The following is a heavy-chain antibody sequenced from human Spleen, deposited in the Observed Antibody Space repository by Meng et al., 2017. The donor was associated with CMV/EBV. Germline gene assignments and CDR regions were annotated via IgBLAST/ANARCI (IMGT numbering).Heavy chain of an antibody. D-gene: IGHD3-16*01. CDR3: ARVYDSFYYYGMDV. J-gene: IGHJ6*02. CDR2: SNPNSGGT. V-gene: IGHV1-2*02. CDR1: GYTFTGYY. Sequence: ASVKVSCKAAGYTFTGYYMHWVRQAPGQGLEWMGWSNPNSGGTNYAQKFQGRVTMTRDTSISTAYMELSRLRSDDTAVYYCARVYDSFYYYGMDVWGQGTTVTVSS.